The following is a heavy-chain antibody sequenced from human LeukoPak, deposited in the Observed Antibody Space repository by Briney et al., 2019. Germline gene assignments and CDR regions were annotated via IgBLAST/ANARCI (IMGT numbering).Heavy chain of an antibody. CDR2: IIPIFGIA. J-gene: IGHJ6*02. D-gene: IGHD4-17*01. Sequence: ASVKVSCKASGGTFSSYAISWVRQAPGQGLEWMGRIIPIFGIANYAQKFQGRVTITADKSTSTAYMELSSLRSEDTAVYYCAGAVQGTTYYYYYYGMDVWGQGTTVTVSS. CDR3: AGAVQGTTYYYYYYGMDV. CDR1: GGTFSSYA. V-gene: IGHV1-69*04.